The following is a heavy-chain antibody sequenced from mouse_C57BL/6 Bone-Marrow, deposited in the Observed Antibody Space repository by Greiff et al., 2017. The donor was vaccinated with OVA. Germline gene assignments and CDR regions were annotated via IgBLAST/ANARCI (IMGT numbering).Heavy chain of an antibody. CDR2: INSDGGST. V-gene: IGHV5-2*01. D-gene: IGHD1-1*01. CDR3: APRVFTTVVAPSAMDY. J-gene: IGHJ4*01. Sequence: DVKLVESGGGLVQPGESLKLSCESNEYEFPSHDMSWVRKTPEKRLELVAAINSDGGSTYYPDTMERRFIISRDNTKKTLYLQMSSLRSEDTALYYCAPRVFTTVVAPSAMDYWGQGTSVTVSS. CDR1: EYEFPSHD.